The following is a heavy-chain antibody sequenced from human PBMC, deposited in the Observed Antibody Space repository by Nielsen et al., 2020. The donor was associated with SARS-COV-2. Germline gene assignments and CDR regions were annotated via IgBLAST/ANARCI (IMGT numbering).Heavy chain of an antibody. CDR2: IIPIFGTA. J-gene: IGHJ6*02. CDR3: ARGVHYDILTGYYRDYYYYGMDV. D-gene: IGHD3-9*01. Sequence: WVRQAPGQGLEWMGGIIPIFGTANYAQKLQGRVTITADESTSTAYMELSSLRSEDTAVYYCARGVHYDILTGYYRDYYYYGMDVWGQGTTVTVSS. V-gene: IGHV1-69*01.